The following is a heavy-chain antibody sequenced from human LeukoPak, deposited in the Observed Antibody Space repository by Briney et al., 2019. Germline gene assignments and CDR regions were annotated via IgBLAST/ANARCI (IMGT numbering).Heavy chain of an antibody. D-gene: IGHD3-10*01. Sequence: WVRQPPGKGLEWIGNIYNTGTTNYHPSLKSRVTISLDTSKNQFSLKLSSVTAADTAVYFCARQGMVRENYFDCWGQGTLVTVSS. CDR2: IYNTGTT. V-gene: IGHV4-30-4*01. J-gene: IGHJ4*02. CDR3: ARQGMVRENYFDC.